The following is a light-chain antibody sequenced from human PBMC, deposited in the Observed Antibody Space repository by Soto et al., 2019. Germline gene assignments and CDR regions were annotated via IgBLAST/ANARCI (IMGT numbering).Light chain of an antibody. CDR1: NSRSGSNY. V-gene: IGLV1-47*01. J-gene: IGLJ1*01. Sequence: QSVLSQPPSASGTPGQGVTISCSTTNSRSGSNYVYWYQQLPGAAPKLLIYRNDQRPSGVPDRFSASKSGTSASLAISGLRSEDEADYFCAKWDDSLRVYVFGSGTKVTVL. CDR3: AKWDDSLRVYV. CDR2: RND.